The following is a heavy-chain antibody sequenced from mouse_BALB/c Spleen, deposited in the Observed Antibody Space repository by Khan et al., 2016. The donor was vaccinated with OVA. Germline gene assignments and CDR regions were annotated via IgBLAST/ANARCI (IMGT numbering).Heavy chain of an antibody. CDR2: ITSGGSYT. CDR1: GFTFSSYS. J-gene: IGHJ2*01. D-gene: IGHD1-1*01. Sequence: EVELVESGGGLVKPGGSLRLSCAASGFTFSSYSMSWVRQTPEKRLEWVATITSGGSYTYYPDSVQGRFTISSDNAKNTLYLQMSSLTSEDTAIDYSTTDRNYYGSSFYFDYWGQGTTLTVSS. V-gene: IGHV5-6-4*01. CDR3: TTDRNYYGSSFYFDY.